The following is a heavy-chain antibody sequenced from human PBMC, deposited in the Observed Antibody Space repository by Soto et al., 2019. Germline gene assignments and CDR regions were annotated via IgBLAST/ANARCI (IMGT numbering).Heavy chain of an antibody. J-gene: IGHJ4*02. CDR2: IHYSGST. Sequence: PSETLSLTSTVSDGYIISLGYYCSWIRQHPGKGLEWIGYIHYSGSTYYNPSLKSRVTISVDTSKNQFSLKLSSVTAADTAVYYCARVEEDTAMALDYWGQGTLVTVSS. D-gene: IGHD5-18*01. CDR1: DGYIISLGYY. CDR3: ARVEEDTAMALDY. V-gene: IGHV4-31*03.